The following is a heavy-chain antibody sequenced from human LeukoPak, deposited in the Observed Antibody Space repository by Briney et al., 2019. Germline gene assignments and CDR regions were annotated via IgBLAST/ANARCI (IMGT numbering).Heavy chain of an antibody. D-gene: IGHD3-22*01. CDR1: GFTFSSNY. CDR2: IYSGGST. CDR3: ARVRGYYDSSGPENAFDI. Sequence: GGSLRLSCAASGFTFSSNYMSWVRQAPGKGLEWVSVIYSGGSTYYSDSVKGRFTISRDNSKNTLYLQMNSLRAEDTAVYYCARVRGYYDSSGPENAFDIWGQGTMVTVSS. V-gene: IGHV3-66*01. J-gene: IGHJ3*02.